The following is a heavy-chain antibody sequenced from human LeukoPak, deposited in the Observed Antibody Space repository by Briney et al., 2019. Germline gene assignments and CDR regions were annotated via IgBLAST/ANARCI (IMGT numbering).Heavy chain of an antibody. CDR3: AKEPTSCSSTSCYSGY. J-gene: IGHJ4*02. CDR1: GFTVSSNY. Sequence: PGGSLRLSCAASGFTVSSNYMSWVRQAPGKGLEWVSVIYSGGSTYYADSVKGRFTISRDNSKNTLYLQMNSLRAEDTAVYYCAKEPTSCSSTSCYSGYWGQGTLVTVSS. D-gene: IGHD2-2*02. V-gene: IGHV3-66*02. CDR2: IYSGGST.